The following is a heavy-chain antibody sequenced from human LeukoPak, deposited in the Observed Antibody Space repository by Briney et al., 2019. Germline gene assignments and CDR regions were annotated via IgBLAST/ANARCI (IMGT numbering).Heavy chain of an antibody. CDR3: AKGGVVVPAANFDY. Sequence: PGGSLRLSCAASGLTFSSYAMSWVRQAPGKGLEWVSAISGSGGSTYYADSVKGRFTISRDNSKNTLYLQMNSLRAEDTAVYYCAKGGVVVPAANFDYWGQGTLVTVSS. V-gene: IGHV3-23*01. CDR2: ISGSGGST. D-gene: IGHD2-2*01. CDR1: GLTFSSYA. J-gene: IGHJ4*02.